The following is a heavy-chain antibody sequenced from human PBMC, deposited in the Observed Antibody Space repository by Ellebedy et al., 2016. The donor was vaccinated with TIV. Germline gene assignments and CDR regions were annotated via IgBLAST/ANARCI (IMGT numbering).Heavy chain of an antibody. CDR1: GGTFSSYA. Sequence: SVKVSCXASGGTFSSYAISWVRQAPGQGLEWMGGIIPIFGTANYAQKFQGRVTITADESTSTAYMELSSLRSEDTAVYYCARVPHDYALHFDYWGQGTLVTVSS. CDR3: ARVPHDYALHFDY. D-gene: IGHD4-17*01. J-gene: IGHJ4*02. CDR2: IIPIFGTA. V-gene: IGHV1-69*13.